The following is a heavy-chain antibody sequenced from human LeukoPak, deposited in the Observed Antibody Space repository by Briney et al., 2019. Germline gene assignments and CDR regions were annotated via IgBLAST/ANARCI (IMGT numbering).Heavy chain of an antibody. D-gene: IGHD6-19*01. CDR2: ISGDGKGT. J-gene: IGHJ5*02. V-gene: IGHV3-23*01. Sequence: GGSLRLSCAASGFTFNSYGMSWVRQAPGKGLEWVSAISGDGKGTDYPDSVKGRFTISRDNSKNTLYLQMNSLRAEDTALYYCASFSSGWYDWFDPWGQGTLVTVSS. CDR3: ASFSSGWYDWFDP. CDR1: GFTFNSYG.